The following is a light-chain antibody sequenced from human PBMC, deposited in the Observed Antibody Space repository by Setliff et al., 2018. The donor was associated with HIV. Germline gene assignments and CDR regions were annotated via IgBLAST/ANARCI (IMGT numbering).Light chain of an antibody. CDR1: SRDAGDYDY. J-gene: IGLJ1*01. Sequence: QSVLTQPASVSGSLGQSITISCTGASRDAGDYDYVSWYQQHPGKVPKLLIYGVSSRPSGVSDRISGSRTGNTASLTISGLQDGDEADYYCSSYTSASTLVYVFGTGTKVTV. CDR2: GVS. CDR3: SSYTSASTLVYV. V-gene: IGLV2-14*01.